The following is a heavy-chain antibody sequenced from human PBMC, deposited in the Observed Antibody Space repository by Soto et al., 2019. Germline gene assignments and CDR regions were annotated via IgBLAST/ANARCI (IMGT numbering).Heavy chain of an antibody. CDR3: ARQYYGSGSSHRFFVR. Sequence: PGESLKISCKGSGYSFTSYGISWVRQMPGKGLEWMGRIDPSDSYTNYSPSFQGYVTISADKSISTAYLQWSSLKASDTAMYYCARQYYGSGSSHRFFVRWGQGTLVTVSS. CDR1: GYSFTSYG. V-gene: IGHV5-10-1*01. J-gene: IGHJ4*02. CDR2: IDPSDSYT. D-gene: IGHD3-10*01.